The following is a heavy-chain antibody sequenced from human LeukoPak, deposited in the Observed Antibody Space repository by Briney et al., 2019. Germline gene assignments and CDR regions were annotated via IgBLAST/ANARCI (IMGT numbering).Heavy chain of an antibody. D-gene: IGHD3-3*01. J-gene: IGHJ4*02. CDR3: ATRSITIFGVVIVYYFDY. CDR2: ISGSGGST. Sequence: GGSLRLSCAASGFTFSSYAMSWVRQAPGKGLEWVSAISGSGGSTYYADSVKGRFTISRDNSKNTLYLQMNSLRAEDTAVYYCATRSITIFGVVIVYYFDYWGQGTLVSVSS. V-gene: IGHV3-23*01. CDR1: GFTFSSYA.